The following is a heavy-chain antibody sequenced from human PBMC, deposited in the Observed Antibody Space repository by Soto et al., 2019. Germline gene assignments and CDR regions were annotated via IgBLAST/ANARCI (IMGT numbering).Heavy chain of an antibody. Sequence: SETLSLTCSISGGSITPDYWSWIRQAPGKGLEWIGYIYFAGTTSHSPSLKSRVTMSVDTSENQFSLNLTSVTAADTAVYYCARLGGYYQALDTWGQGIPVTVSS. D-gene: IGHD3-22*01. CDR3: ARLGGYYQALDT. V-gene: IGHV4-59*08. CDR2: IYFAGTT. J-gene: IGHJ5*02. CDR1: GGSITPDY.